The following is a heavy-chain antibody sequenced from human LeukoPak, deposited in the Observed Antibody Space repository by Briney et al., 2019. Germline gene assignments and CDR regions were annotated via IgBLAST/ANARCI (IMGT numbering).Heavy chain of an antibody. V-gene: IGHV4-39*01. CDR1: VGSISSSSYY. J-gene: IGHJ4*02. CDR3: ARRGIAAAGYDY. CDR2: IYYSGST. D-gene: IGHD6-13*01. Sequence: SETLSLTCTVSVGSISSSSYYWGWIRQPPGKGLEWIGTIYYSGSTYNNPSLKSRVTISVDTSKNQFSLKLSSVTAADTAVYYCARRGIAAAGYDYWGQGTLVTVSS.